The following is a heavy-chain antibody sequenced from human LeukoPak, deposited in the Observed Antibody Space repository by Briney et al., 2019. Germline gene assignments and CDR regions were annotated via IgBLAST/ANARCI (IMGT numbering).Heavy chain of an antibody. Sequence: ASVKVSCKASGYTFTGYYMHWVRQAPGQGLEWMGWINPNSGGTNYAQKFQGRVTMTRDTSISTAYMELSRLRSDDTAVCYCARMVVAATPPDYWGQGTLVTVSS. V-gene: IGHV1-2*02. D-gene: IGHD2-15*01. J-gene: IGHJ4*02. CDR2: INPNSGGT. CDR3: ARMVVAATPPDY. CDR1: GYTFTGYY.